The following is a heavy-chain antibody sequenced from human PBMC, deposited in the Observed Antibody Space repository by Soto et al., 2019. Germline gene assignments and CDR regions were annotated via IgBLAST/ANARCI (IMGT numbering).Heavy chain of an antibody. CDR1: GGSFSGYY. V-gene: IGHV4-34*01. D-gene: IGHD1-26*01. J-gene: IGHJ6*02. CDR3: ARLVGAVTAYYYGMDV. CDR2: INHSGST. Sequence: SETLSLTCAVYGGSFSGYYWSWIRQPPGKGLEWIGEINHSGSTNYNPSLKSRVTISVDTSKNQFSLKLSSVTAADTAVYYCARLVGAVTAYYYGMDVWGQGTAVTVSS.